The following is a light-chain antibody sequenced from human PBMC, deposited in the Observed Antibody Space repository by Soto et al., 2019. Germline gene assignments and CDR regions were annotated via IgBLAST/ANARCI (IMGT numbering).Light chain of an antibody. CDR1: ISDIGGYNF. CDR3: ASYTRTTTLV. V-gene: IGLV2-14*01. Sequence: QSALTQPASVSGSPGQSITISCTGTISDIGGYNFISWYQHHPGKAPKLVIYDVNNRPSGISYRFSCSKSGNTASLTISGLQAEDEADYYCASYTRTTTLVFGGGTKLTVL. J-gene: IGLJ2*01. CDR2: DVN.